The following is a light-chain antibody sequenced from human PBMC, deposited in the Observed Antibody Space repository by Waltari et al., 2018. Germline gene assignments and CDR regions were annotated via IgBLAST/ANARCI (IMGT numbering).Light chain of an antibody. CDR3: QQSYSVPFT. CDR1: QSIATS. Sequence: DIQMTQSPSSLSASVGDRVTITCRASQSIATSLNWYQQTLGKAPKLLIYVASALQSGVPSRFSGSGSGTDFTLTISSLQPEDSATYYCQQSYSVPFTLGPGTKVDVK. CDR2: VAS. V-gene: IGKV1-39*01. J-gene: IGKJ3*01.